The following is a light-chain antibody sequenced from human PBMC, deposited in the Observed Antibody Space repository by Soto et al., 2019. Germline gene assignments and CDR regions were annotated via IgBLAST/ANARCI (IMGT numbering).Light chain of an antibody. V-gene: IGKV1-33*01. CDR2: DAS. CDR1: QNIFNY. Sequence: DVQLTQSPSTLPASVGDRVAITCQATQNIFNYLNWFQQRPGKAPQLLISDASHLEPGVPSRFSGQRSGTDFTLIINDRQPEECATYFCQQYEDLRLTFGGGTRVEV. J-gene: IGKJ4*01. CDR3: QQYEDLRLT.